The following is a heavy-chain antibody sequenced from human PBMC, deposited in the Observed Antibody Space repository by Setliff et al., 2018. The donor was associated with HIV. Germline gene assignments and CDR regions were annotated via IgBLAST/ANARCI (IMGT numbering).Heavy chain of an antibody. J-gene: IGHJ4*02. CDR1: GFILTSNY. V-gene: IGHV1-2*02. CDR2: MNPNSGRA. CDR3: ARSPDPYSGTTDY. Sequence: ASVKVSCKASGFILTSNYMHWVRQSPGQGLEWLGWMNPNSGRAGSAQMFQGRVTVTRDTSINTAYMELSSLRYDDTAIYYCARSPDPYSGTTDYWGQGTLVTVSS. D-gene: IGHD1-26*01.